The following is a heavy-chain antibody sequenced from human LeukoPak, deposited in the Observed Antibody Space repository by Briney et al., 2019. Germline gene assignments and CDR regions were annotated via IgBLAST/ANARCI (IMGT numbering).Heavy chain of an antibody. V-gene: IGHV3-21*01. D-gene: IGHD3-22*01. J-gene: IGHJ3*02. CDR1: GFPFSSYS. Sequence: GGSLRLSCAASGFPFSSYSMHWVRQAPGKGLEWVSSISSSSSYIYYADSVKGRFTISRDNAKNSLYLQMNSLRAEDTAVYYCARPAYYDSSGYYYLDAFDIWGQGTMVTVSS. CDR2: ISSSSSYI. CDR3: ARPAYYDSSGYYYLDAFDI.